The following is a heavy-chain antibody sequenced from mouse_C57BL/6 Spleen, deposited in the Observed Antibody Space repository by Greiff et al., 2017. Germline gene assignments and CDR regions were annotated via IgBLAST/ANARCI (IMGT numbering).Heavy chain of an antibody. CDR1: GYAFSSSW. CDR3: SRYHDSNYEGFDD. V-gene: IGHV1-82*01. J-gene: IGHJ2*01. Sequence: VQLQPSGPELVKPGASVKISCKASGYAFSSSWMNWVKQRPGKGREWSGRIYPGAGDTNYNGKFKGKATLTSDKSSSTAYMQLSSLTSEDSAVYVCSRYHDSNYEGFDDWGQGTTLTVSS. CDR2: IYPGAGDT. D-gene: IGHD2-5*01.